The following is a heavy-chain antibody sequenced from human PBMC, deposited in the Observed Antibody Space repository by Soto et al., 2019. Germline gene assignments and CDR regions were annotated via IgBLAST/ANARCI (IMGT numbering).Heavy chain of an antibody. CDR3: AGDVPVNYYDSTYYHYAMAV. CDR2: VSRIFGTA. D-gene: IGHD3-16*01. Sequence: PVKVSCKASGGSVRSYAISWGRRAPGQGLEWMGGVSRIFGTANYAQKFQGRVTITADESTSTAYMELSSLRSEDTAVSYCAGDVPVNYYDSTYYHYAMAVWGQGATVTVSS. V-gene: IGHV1-69*13. CDR1: GGSVRSYA. J-gene: IGHJ6*02.